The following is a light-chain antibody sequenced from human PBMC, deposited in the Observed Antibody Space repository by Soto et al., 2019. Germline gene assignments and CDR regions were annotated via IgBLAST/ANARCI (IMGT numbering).Light chain of an antibody. V-gene: IGKV3-20*01. Sequence: IVLTQSPGTLSLSPGERATLSCGASQSVTNSFLAWYQQKPGQAPRLLIYGASSRATGVPDRFSGSGSGIDFTLTISRLEPGDFAVYYCQQYGTPLFTFGPGTKVDIK. J-gene: IGKJ3*01. CDR1: QSVTNSF. CDR2: GAS. CDR3: QQYGTPLFT.